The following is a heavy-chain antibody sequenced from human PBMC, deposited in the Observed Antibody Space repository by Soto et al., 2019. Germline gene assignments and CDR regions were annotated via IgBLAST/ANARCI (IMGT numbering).Heavy chain of an antibody. Sequence: ASVNVSFKSSGYTFTDFYIHCVRQAPGKGLEWVGWINPKNGGINYAQKFQGRGTMTRDTSVNTSYMEMNRLNFDDSAIYYCVRVQSVLYMDLWCRGTQVTVYS. CDR2: INPKNGGI. CDR1: GYTFTDFY. J-gene: IGHJ1*01. V-gene: IGHV1-2*02. D-gene: IGHD2-2*02. CDR3: VRVQSVLYMDL.